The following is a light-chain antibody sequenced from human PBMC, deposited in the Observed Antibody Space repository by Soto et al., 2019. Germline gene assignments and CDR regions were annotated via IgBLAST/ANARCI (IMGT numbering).Light chain of an antibody. J-gene: IGLJ2*01. CDR2: EIT. CDR1: SG. Sequence: QSALTQPPSASGSPGQSVTISCTGASGVSWYQQHPGKAPKLLIYEITKRPSGVPDRFSGSKSGNTASLTVSGLQAEDEAEYCCSSYKGNNIFVVFGGGTKLTVL. CDR3: SSYKGNNIFVV. V-gene: IGLV2-8*01.